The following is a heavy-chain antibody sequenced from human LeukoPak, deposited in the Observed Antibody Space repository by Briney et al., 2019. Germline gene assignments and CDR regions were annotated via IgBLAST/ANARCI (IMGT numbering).Heavy chain of an antibody. CDR2: IKQDGSEK. CDR3: ARFSSTGY. V-gene: IGHV3-7*01. Sequence: PGGSLRLSCAASGFTVSSSCMSWVRQAPGKGLEWVANIKQDGSEKYYVDSVKGRFTISRDNAKNSLYLQMNSLRAEDTAVYYCARFSSTGYWGQGTLVTVSS. D-gene: IGHD2-2*01. J-gene: IGHJ4*02. CDR1: GFTVSSSC.